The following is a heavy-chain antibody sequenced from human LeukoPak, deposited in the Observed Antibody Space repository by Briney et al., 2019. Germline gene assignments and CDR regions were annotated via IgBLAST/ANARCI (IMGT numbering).Heavy chain of an antibody. J-gene: IGHJ5*02. Sequence: GGSLRLSCAASGFPFSDYYMSWIRQAPGKGLEWVAFMSSAGRTIYYADSVKGRFTISRDNSKNTLYLQMNSLRAEDTAVYYCAKSRADYYGSGSPSVDPWGQGTLVTVSS. D-gene: IGHD3-10*01. CDR1: GFPFSDYY. CDR2: MSSAGRTI. V-gene: IGHV3-11*01. CDR3: AKSRADYYGSGSPSVDP.